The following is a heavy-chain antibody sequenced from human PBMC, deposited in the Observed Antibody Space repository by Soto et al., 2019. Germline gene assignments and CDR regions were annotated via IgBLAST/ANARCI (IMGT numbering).Heavy chain of an antibody. Sequence: QLQLQESGPRLVQPSETLSLTCTVSGGSISGRISYWGWIRQPPEKGLEWIGSIYSGGATSYSPSLKTRFNLSVDTSKNQFSLNLTSAKAEDTAVYFCARHAPDGDIQFDLWGQGALVTVTS. D-gene: IGHD4-17*01. J-gene: IGHJ4*02. V-gene: IGHV4-39*01. CDR3: ARHAPDGDIQFDL. CDR2: IYSGGAT. CDR1: GGSISGRISY.